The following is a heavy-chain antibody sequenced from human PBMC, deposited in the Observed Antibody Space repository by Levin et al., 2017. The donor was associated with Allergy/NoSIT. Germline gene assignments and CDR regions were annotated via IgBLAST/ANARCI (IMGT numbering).Heavy chain of an antibody. CDR3: ARIRRTTVVTSSDAYDV. CDR1: DGSVSGYY. CDR2: ISHSGST. V-gene: IGHV4-34*01. D-gene: IGHD4-23*01. Sequence: KASETLSLTCAVYDGSVSGYYWTWIRQPPGKGLEWIGEISHSGSTYYTPSLKSRLTISLDTSKNQFSLELISVTDADTAVYFCARIRRTTVVTSSDAYDVWGQGTMVTVSS. J-gene: IGHJ3*01.